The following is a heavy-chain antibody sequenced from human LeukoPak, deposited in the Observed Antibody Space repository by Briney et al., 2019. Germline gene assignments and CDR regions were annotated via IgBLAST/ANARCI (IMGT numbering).Heavy chain of an antibody. Sequence: SGPTLVKPTQTLTLTCTFSGFSLSTTAVRVGWIRQPPGKALEWLAVIYWDGDKYYNPSLKRRLTITQATSKNQVVLTMTNMGPVDTATYYCTHRVTGRGISNWGQGTLVTVSS. J-gene: IGHJ4*02. CDR2: IYWDGDK. CDR1: GFSLSTTAVR. CDR3: THRVTGRGISN. D-gene: IGHD1-14*01. V-gene: IGHV2-5*02.